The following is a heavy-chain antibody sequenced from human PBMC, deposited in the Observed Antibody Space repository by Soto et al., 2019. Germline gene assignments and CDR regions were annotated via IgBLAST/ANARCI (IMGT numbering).Heavy chain of an antibody. CDR2: IYYSGST. V-gene: IGHV4-61*01. J-gene: IGHJ4*02. D-gene: IGHD6-6*01. CDR3: ARVDSSSWN. CDR1: GGSVSSGSYY. Sequence: QVQLQESGPGLVKPSETLSLTCTVSGGSVSSGSYYWSWLRQPPGKGLEWIGYIYYSGSTNYNPSLKSRVTISVDTSKNQFSLKLSSVTAADTAVYYCARVDSSSWNWGQGTLVTVSS.